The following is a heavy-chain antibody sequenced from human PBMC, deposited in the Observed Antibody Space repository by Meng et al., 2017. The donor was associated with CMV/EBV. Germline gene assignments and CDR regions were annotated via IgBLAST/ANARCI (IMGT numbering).Heavy chain of an antibody. D-gene: IGHD1-14*01. CDR1: GGSFSGYH. J-gene: IGHJ2*01. CDR3: ARVTEGDWYFDL. CDR2: INHSGTT. Sequence: SETLSLTCAVYGGSFSGYHWNGIRQPPGKGLEGIGEINHSGTTIYSPSLRSRVTISIDRPKKQFSLRLNAVTAADTAVYYCARVTEGDWYFDLWGRGTLVTVSS. V-gene: IGHV4-34*01.